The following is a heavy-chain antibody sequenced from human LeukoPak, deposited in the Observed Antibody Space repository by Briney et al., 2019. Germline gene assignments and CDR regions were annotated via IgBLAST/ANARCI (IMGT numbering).Heavy chain of an antibody. CDR1: GGTFSSYA. Sequence: ASVNVSCKASGGTFSSYAISWVRQAPGQGLEWMGRIIPIFGTANYAQKFQGRVTITADKSTSTAYMELSSLRSEDTAVYYCAREPSITMIVETYFDYWGQGTLVTVSS. V-gene: IGHV1-69*06. D-gene: IGHD3-22*01. CDR3: AREPSITMIVETYFDY. CDR2: IIPIFGTA. J-gene: IGHJ4*02.